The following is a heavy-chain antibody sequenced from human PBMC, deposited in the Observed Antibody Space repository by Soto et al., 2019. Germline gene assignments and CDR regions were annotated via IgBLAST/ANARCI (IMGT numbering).Heavy chain of an antibody. CDR1: GGTFGNSA. D-gene: IGHD6-25*01. CDR2: IIPIFPTP. J-gene: IGHJ6*02. CDR3: APDQDRRQIGGNYSSGIAV. V-gene: IGHV1-69*12. Sequence: QVQLVQSGAEVKKPGSSVTVSCKASGGTFGNSAISWVRQAPGQGLEWMGGIIPIFPTPDYAQKFQGRVTITAAASTRTTNLAFTSLRPEDTAVYYCAPDQDRRQIGGNYSSGIAVCGQGTTVTVSS.